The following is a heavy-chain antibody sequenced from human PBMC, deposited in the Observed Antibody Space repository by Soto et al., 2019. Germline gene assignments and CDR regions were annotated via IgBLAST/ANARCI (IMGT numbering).Heavy chain of an antibody. CDR3: GRAKSIFGIVTGVYDI. V-gene: IGHV1-69*04. D-gene: IGHD3-3*01. Sequence: QVQLVQSGAEVKKPGSSVKVSCMTSGGSFSGYVFTWVRQAPGQGLEWMGRIIPVHNITNYAESLQGRVTISADTSSSTTYMEVSTLRSDDTAVYFCGRAKSIFGIVTGVYDIWGQGTMVIVSS. CDR1: GGSFSGYV. J-gene: IGHJ3*02. CDR2: IIPVHNIT.